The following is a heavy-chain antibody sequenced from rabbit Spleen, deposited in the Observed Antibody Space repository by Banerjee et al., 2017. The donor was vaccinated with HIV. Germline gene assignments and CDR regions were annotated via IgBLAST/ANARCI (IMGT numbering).Heavy chain of an antibody. Sequence: EESGGDLVKPEGSLTLTCTASGFSFSSSDWICWVRQAPGKGLEWIACIFTSSGSTYYASWAKGRFTNSKSSSTTVTLQMTSLTAADTATYFCARDAGSGDYIDVYFNLWGQGTLVTVS. V-gene: IGHV1S45*01. D-gene: IGHD8-1*01. CDR2: IFTSSGST. CDR1: GFSFSSSDW. CDR3: ARDAGSGDYIDVYFNL. J-gene: IGHJ4*01.